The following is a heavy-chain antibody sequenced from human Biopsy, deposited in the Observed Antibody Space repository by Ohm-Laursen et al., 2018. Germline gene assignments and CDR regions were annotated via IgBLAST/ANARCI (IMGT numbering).Heavy chain of an antibody. Sequence: ASVKVSCKVSGYTLTELSIHWVRQTGGKGLEWMGGFDREERKTVYAEKFQGRVTMTEDTSTDTAYMEVTSLRSDDTAVYYCATGPYYDTRLYYNVRPFDFWGQGTLVTASS. CDR1: GYTLTELS. J-gene: IGHJ4*02. CDR3: ATGPYYDTRLYYNVRPFDF. V-gene: IGHV1-24*01. CDR2: FDREERKT. D-gene: IGHD3-10*01.